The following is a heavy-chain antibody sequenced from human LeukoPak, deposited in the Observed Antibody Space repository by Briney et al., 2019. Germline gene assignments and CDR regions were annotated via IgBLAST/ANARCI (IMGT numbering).Heavy chain of an antibody. CDR2: IYYSGST. D-gene: IGHD3-22*01. V-gene: IGHV4-61*01. CDR3: AKRDSSGYQDYYYYYGMDV. CDR1: GGSVSSGSYY. J-gene: IGHJ6*02. Sequence: PSETLSLICTVSGGSVSSGSYYWSWIRQPPGKGLEWIGYIYYSGSTNYNPSLKSRVTISVDTSKNQFSLKLSSVTAADTAVYYCAKRDSSGYQDYYYYYGMDVWGQGTTVTVSS.